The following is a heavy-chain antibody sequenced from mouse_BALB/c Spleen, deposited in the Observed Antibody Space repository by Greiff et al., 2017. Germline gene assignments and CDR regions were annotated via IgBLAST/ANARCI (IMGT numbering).Heavy chain of an antibody. CDR2: ISDGGSYT. Sequence: EVQGVESGGGLVKPGGSLKLSCAASGFTFSDYYMYWVRQTPEKRLEWVATISDGGSYTYYPDSVKGRFTISRDNAKNNLYLQMSSLKSEDTAMYYCARENNWGQGTTLTVSS. V-gene: IGHV5-4*02. CDR3: ARENN. CDR1: GFTFSDYY. J-gene: IGHJ2*01.